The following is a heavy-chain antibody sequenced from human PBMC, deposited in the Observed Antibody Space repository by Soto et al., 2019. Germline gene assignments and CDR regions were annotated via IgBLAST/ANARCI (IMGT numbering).Heavy chain of an antibody. CDR2: ISGSGGST. CDR3: AKDDIVVVPAAILYYGMDV. CDR1: GFTFSSYA. V-gene: IGHV3-23*01. Sequence: PGGSLRLSCAASGFTFSSYAMSWVRQAPGKGLEWVSAISGSGGSTYYADSVKGRFTISRDNSKNTLYLQMNSLRAEDTAVYYCAKDDIVVVPAAILYYGMDVWGQGTTVTVSS. D-gene: IGHD2-2*02. J-gene: IGHJ6*02.